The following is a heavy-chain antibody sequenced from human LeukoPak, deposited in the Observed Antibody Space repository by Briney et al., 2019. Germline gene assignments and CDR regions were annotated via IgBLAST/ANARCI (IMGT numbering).Heavy chain of an antibody. CDR2: ISGSGGST. D-gene: IGHD2-2*02. CDR3: AKTGGAAIGYYFDY. Sequence: PGGSLRLSCAASRFTFSSYAMSWVRQAPGKGLEWVSAISGSGGSTYYADSVKGRYTISRDNSKNTLYLQMNSLRAEDTAVYYCAKTGGAAIGYYFDYWGQGTLVTVSS. CDR1: RFTFSSYA. V-gene: IGHV3-23*01. J-gene: IGHJ4*02.